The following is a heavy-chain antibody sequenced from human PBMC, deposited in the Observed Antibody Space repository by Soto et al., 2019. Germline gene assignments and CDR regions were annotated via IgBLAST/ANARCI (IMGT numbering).Heavy chain of an antibody. CDR1: GFTISGKKY. CDR2: LYDIDGS. V-gene: IGHV3-53*01. CDR3: ATCHEREQAYDV. J-gene: IGHJ3*01. D-gene: IGHD1-1*01. Sequence: DVQLVESGGGLIQPGESLRLSCAAFGFTISGKKYVAWVRQAPGKGLEWVSALYDIDGSFYADSVKGRFTTSSDSSKTTVYLQMNEVRPDDTAVYYCATCHEREQAYDVLGLGTTVTVSS.